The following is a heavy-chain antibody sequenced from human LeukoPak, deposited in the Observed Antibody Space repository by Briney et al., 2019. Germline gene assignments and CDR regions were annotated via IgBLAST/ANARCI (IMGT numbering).Heavy chain of an antibody. Sequence: ASVKVSCKASGYTFTGYYMHWVRQAPGQGLEWMGWINPNSGGTRYAQKLQGRVSMTRDTSISTAHMELSSLRSDDTAVYYCAREGRGDSGGYYKGYWGQGTLVTVSS. CDR1: GYTFTGYY. V-gene: IGHV1-2*02. J-gene: IGHJ4*02. D-gene: IGHD3-22*01. CDR3: AREGRGDSGGYYKGY. CDR2: INPNSGGT.